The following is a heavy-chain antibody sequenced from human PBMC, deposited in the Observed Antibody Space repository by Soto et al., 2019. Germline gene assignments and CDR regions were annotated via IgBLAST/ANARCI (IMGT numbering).Heavy chain of an antibody. V-gene: IGHV3-23*01. CDR1: GLTFSSYA. Sequence: EVQLLESGGGLVQPGGSLRLSCAASGLTFSSYAMSWVRQAPGRGREWVSAISGSGGSTYYADSVKGRFTISRDNSKNTRYLQMNSLRAEDTAVYYCAKASGDYYYYGMDVWGQGTTVTVSS. CDR2: ISGSGGST. D-gene: IGHD4-17*01. CDR3: AKASGDYYYYGMDV. J-gene: IGHJ6*02.